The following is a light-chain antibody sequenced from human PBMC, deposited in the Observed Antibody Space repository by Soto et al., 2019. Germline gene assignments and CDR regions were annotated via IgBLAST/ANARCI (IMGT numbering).Light chain of an antibody. V-gene: IGKV3-15*01. CDR3: QHYHSWPLT. CDR2: AAS. J-gene: IGKJ4*01. CDR1: QGVGST. Sequence: EIVMTQSPATLSVSRGERATLSCRASQGVGSTLAWYQQKPGQTPRLLIYAASTRATGVPARFSGSGSGTEFTLTINSLQSEDFAVYYCQHYHSWPLTFGGGTKVEIK.